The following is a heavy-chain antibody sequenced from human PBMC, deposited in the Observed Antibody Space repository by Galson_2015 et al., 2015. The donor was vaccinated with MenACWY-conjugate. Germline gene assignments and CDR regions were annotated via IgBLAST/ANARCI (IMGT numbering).Heavy chain of an antibody. CDR2: INPSSGTT. Sequence: SVKVSCKASGYTSTTDSIHWVRQAPGQGLVWMGRINPSSGTTTYAQKFQGRVTMTRDTSYLELYSLRSEDTAVYYCAGRNSSGGRGDVDYWGQGTLVTVAA. CDR1: GYTSTTDS. J-gene: IGHJ4*02. D-gene: IGHD2-15*01. CDR3: AGRNSSGGRGDVDY. V-gene: IGHV1-46*01.